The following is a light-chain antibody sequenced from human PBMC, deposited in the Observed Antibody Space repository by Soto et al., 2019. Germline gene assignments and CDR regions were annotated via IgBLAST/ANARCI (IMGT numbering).Light chain of an antibody. CDR1: QSVNIY. CDR2: NAS. CDR3: QQRSNWPLT. J-gene: IGKJ4*01. V-gene: IGKV3-11*01. Sequence: EIVLTQSPATLSLSPGERATLSCRASQSVNIYLAWYQQKPGQAPRLLIYNASIRATDIPARFSGSGSGTDFTLTISSLEPEDFAVYYCQQRSNWPLTFGAGTKVEIK.